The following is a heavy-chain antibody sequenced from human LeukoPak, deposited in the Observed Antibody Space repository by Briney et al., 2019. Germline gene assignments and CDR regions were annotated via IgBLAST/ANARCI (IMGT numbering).Heavy chain of an antibody. CDR2: IDGSGGRP. D-gene: IGHD3-3*01. CDR3: ARGKDHDFWNPFDH. Sequence: GGSLRLSCAASGFALSKYAMNWVRQAPGKGLEWVSGIDGSGGRPPSADSVKGRFTISRDISKNTLYLQMDSLRAEDTAAYYCARGKDHDFWNPFDHWGQGTLVTVSS. V-gene: IGHV3-23*01. CDR1: GFALSKYA. J-gene: IGHJ4*02.